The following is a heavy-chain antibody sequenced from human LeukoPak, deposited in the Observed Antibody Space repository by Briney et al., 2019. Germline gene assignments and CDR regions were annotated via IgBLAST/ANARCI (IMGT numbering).Heavy chain of an antibody. CDR1: GGSISSSSYY. V-gene: IGHV4-39*07. CDR3: ARSGGSNGWYYFDY. J-gene: IGHJ4*02. D-gene: IGHD6-19*01. CDR2: IYYSGST. Sequence: SETLSLTCTVSGGSISSSSYYWGWIRQPPGKGLEWIGSIYYSGSTYYNPSLKSRVTISVDTSKNQFSLKLSSVTAADTAVYYCARSGGSNGWYYFDYWGQGTLVTVSS.